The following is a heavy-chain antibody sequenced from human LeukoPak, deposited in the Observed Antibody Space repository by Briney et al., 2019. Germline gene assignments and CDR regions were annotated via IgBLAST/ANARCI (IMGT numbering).Heavy chain of an antibody. Sequence: GGTLRLSCAGSGYTFKNHGLSWVRQAPGKGLEWVSTIIISGSSTYYADSVKGRFTISRDNSKNTLYLQMSSLRAEDTAVYFCATKTAFDYWGQGTLVTVSS. J-gene: IGHJ4*02. CDR2: IIISGSST. D-gene: IGHD5-18*01. V-gene: IGHV3-23*01. CDR3: ATKTAFDY. CDR1: GYTFKNHG.